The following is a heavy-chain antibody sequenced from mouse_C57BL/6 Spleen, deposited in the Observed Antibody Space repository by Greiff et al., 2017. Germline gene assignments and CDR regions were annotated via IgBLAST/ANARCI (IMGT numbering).Heavy chain of an antibody. CDR1: GYSITSGYY. J-gene: IGHJ2*01. Sequence: EVQLQQSGPGLVKPSQSLSLTCSVTGYSITSGYYWNWIRQFPGNKLEWMGYISYDGSNNYNPSLKNRISITRDTSKNQFFLKLNSVTTEDTATYYCARDSLGEGFYYFDYWGQGTTLTVSS. D-gene: IGHD4-1*01. V-gene: IGHV3-6*01. CDR3: ARDSLGEGFYYFDY. CDR2: ISYDGSN.